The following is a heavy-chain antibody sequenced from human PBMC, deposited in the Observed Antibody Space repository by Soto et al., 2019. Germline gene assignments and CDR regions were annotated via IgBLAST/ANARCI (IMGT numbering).Heavy chain of an antibody. Sequence: PVESLKISCKGSGYSFTSYWIGWVRQMPWKGLEWMGIIYPGDSDTRYSPSFQGQVTISADKSISTAYLQWSSLKASDTAMYYCARLSIAAAGGDWFDPWGQGTLVTVSS. V-gene: IGHV5-51*01. CDR2: IYPGDSDT. J-gene: IGHJ5*02. CDR1: GYSFTSYW. D-gene: IGHD6-13*01. CDR3: ARLSIAAAGGDWFDP.